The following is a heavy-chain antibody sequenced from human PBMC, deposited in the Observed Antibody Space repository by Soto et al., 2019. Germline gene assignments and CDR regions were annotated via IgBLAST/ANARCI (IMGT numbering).Heavy chain of an antibody. D-gene: IGHD5-18*01. Sequence: EVQLVESGGGLVQPGGSLRLSCAASGFTFSAYAMGWVRQPPGKGLEWVSSIGVSDGSRYYADSVKGRFSISRDNSENTVYLQRNGMRGEGTAVCYWVKDTPAWRQVWGYDYWGQGVQVTVSS. V-gene: IGHV3-23*04. J-gene: IGHJ4*02. CDR2: IGVSDGSR. CDR1: GFTFSAYA. CDR3: VKDTPAWRQVWGYDY.